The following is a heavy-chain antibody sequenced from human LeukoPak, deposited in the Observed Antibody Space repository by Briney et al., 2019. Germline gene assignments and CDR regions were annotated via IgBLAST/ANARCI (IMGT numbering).Heavy chain of an antibody. CDR3: AREYYHGSGSSYKDY. CDR1: GYTFTNYG. Sequence: GASVKVSCKASGYTFTNYGISWVRQAPGQGLEWMGWISAYNGNTNYAQKLQGRITLTTDTSTNTAYMELRSLRSDDTAVYYCAREYYHGSGSSYKDYWGQGTLVTVSS. CDR2: ISAYNGNT. D-gene: IGHD3-10*01. J-gene: IGHJ4*02. V-gene: IGHV1-18*01.